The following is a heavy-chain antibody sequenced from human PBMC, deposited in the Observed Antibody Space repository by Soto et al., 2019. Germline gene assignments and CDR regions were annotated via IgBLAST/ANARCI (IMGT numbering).Heavy chain of an antibody. V-gene: IGHV3-21*01. D-gene: IGHD2-2*02. CDR3: AREYTAWPLAYGLDV. CDR1: RFTFSTYS. CDR2: ISSRSDI. Sequence: PGGSLRLSCVGSRFTFSTYSINWVRQAPGKGLEWVSSISSRSDIYYADSVKGRFTISRDNAKNSVSLQMNSLRAEDTAVYYCAREYTAWPLAYGLDVWGQGTTVTVSS. J-gene: IGHJ6*02.